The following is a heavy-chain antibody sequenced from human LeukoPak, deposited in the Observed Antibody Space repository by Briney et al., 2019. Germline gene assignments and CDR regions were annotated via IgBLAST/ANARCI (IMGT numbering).Heavy chain of an antibody. CDR3: AKEFHVDIVATISSAVGERPPPAFDI. D-gene: IGHD5-12*01. CDR2: ISGSGGST. J-gene: IGHJ3*02. Sequence: GGSLRLSCAASGFTFSSYAMSWVRQAPGKGLEWVSAISGSGGSTYYADSVKGRFTISRDNSKNTLYLQMNSLRAEDTAVYYCAKEFHVDIVATISSAVGERPPPAFDIWGQGTMVTVSS. CDR1: GFTFSSYA. V-gene: IGHV3-23*01.